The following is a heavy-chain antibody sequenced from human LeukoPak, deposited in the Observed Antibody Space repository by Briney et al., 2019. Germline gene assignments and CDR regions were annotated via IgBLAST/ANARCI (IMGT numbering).Heavy chain of an antibody. V-gene: IGHV4-34*01. CDR2: INHSGST. Sequence: SETLSLTCAVYGGSFSGYYWSWIRQPPGKGLEWIGEINHSGSTNYNPSLKSRVTISVDTSKNQFSLKLSSVTAADTAVYYCARFGTYCYGSGSYTKGFDPWGQGTLVTVSS. J-gene: IGHJ5*02. D-gene: IGHD3-10*01. CDR1: GGSFSGYY. CDR3: ARFGTYCYGSGSYTKGFDP.